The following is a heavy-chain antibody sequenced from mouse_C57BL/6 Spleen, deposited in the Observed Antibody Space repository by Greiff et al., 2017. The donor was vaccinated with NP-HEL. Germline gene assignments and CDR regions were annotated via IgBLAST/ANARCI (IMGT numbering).Heavy chain of an antibody. Sequence: EVQLVESGGGLVKPGGSLKLSCAASGFTFSDYGMHWVRQAPEKGLEWVAYISSGSSTIYYADTVKGRFTISRDNAKNTLFLQMTSLMSEDTAMYYCARGHYDYTWFAYWGQGTLVTVSA. J-gene: IGHJ3*01. V-gene: IGHV5-17*01. CDR3: ARGHYDYTWFAY. CDR1: GFTFSDYG. D-gene: IGHD2-4*01. CDR2: ISSGSSTI.